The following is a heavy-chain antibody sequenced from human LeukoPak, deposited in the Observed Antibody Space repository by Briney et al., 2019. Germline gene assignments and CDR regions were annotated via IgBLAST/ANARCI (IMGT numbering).Heavy chain of an antibody. CDR1: GFTFSNYP. D-gene: IGHD1-26*01. J-gene: IGHJ4*02. CDR3: ARGSGSYLYYFDS. Sequence: GGSLRLSCAASGFTFSNYPMHWVRQAPGKGLELVALISYDGSNKYYADSVKGRFTISRDNSKNTLYLQMNSLRAEDTAVYYCARGSGSYLYYFDSWGQGTLVTVSS. V-gene: IGHV3-30*04. CDR2: ISYDGSNK.